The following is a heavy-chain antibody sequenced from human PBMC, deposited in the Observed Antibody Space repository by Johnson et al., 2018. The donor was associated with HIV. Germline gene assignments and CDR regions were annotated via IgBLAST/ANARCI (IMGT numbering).Heavy chain of an antibody. CDR2: SYDGSNK. D-gene: IGHD3-22*01. CDR3: ARSITMIVFTFDI. J-gene: IGHJ3*02. V-gene: IGHV3-30-3*01. Sequence: SYDGSNKYYADSVKGRFTISRDNSKNTLYLQMNSLRAEDTAVYYCARSITMIVFTFDIWGQGTMVTVSS.